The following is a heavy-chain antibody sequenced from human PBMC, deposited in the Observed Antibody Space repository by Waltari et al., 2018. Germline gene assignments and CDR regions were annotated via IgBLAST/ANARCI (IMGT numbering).Heavy chain of an antibody. CDR3: ARLDYGDYARFHY. D-gene: IGHD4-17*01. Sequence: QLQLQESGPGLVKPSETLSLTCTVSGCSISSSSYYWGWFRQPPGKGLEWIGSIYYSGSTYYNPSLKSRVTISVDTSKNQFSLKLSSVTAADTAVYYCARLDYGDYARFHYWGQGTLVTVSS. J-gene: IGHJ4*02. V-gene: IGHV4-39*07. CDR2: IYYSGST. CDR1: GCSISSSSYY.